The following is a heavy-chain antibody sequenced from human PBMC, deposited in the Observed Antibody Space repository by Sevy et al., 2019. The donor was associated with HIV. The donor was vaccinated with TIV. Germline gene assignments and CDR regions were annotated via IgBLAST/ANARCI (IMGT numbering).Heavy chain of an antibody. J-gene: IGHJ4*02. Sequence: GGSLRLSCAASGFSFSKYWMSWVRQAPGKGLEWVANIKEDGSKKNYLDSVKGRFTISRDNAKNLLYLQMNNLRADDTAVYCYARDPDFLSGYHSHYFDYWGQGTLVTVSS. CDR3: ARDPDFLSGYHSHYFDY. V-gene: IGHV3-7*01. D-gene: IGHD3-9*01. CDR2: IKEDGSKK. CDR1: GFSFSKYW.